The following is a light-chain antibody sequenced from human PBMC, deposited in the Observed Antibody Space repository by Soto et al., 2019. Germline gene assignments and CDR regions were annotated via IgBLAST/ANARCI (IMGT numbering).Light chain of an antibody. Sequence: ALTQASSVSGSPGQPVTISCTGTNSDVGGYNYVSWYQQHPGKAPKLMIYEVSNRPSGVSNRFSGYKYGNTASLTISGLQAEDEADYYCSSYTSSSTYVFGTGTKVNV. CDR3: SSYTSSSTYV. CDR1: NSDVGGYNY. V-gene: IGLV2-14*01. J-gene: IGLJ1*01. CDR2: EVS.